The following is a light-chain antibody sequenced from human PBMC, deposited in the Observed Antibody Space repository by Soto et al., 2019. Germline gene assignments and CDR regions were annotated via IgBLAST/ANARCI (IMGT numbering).Light chain of an antibody. V-gene: IGLV2-11*01. CDR1: SSDVGGYNY. Sequence: QSVLTQPRSVSGSPGQSVTISYTGTSSDVGGYNYVSWYQQHPGKAPKLMIYDVSKRPSGVPDRFSGSKSGNTASLTISGLQAEDEADYYCCSYAGSYTFDVVFGGGTKLTVL. CDR2: DVS. J-gene: IGLJ2*01. CDR3: CSYAGSYTFDVV.